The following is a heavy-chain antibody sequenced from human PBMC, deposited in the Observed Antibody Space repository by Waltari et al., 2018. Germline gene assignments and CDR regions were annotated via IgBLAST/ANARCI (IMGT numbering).Heavy chain of an antibody. D-gene: IGHD3-16*01. CDR3: AIPGLGRDDAFDI. Sequence: QVQLQESGPGLVKPTETRSLTCTVSGGSISRDYWSWIRQPPGKGLGWIGYIYYSVSPNYNPSLTSRVAISVDTLNTQSDLQLVSVTAADTAVYYCAIPGLGRDDAFDIWGQGTMVTVSS. V-gene: IGHV4-59*01. CDR2: IYYSVSP. J-gene: IGHJ3*02. CDR1: GGSISRDY.